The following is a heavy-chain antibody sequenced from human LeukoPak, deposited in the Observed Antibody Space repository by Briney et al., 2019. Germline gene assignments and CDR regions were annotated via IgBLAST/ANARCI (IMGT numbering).Heavy chain of an antibody. CDR1: GGSFSGYY. J-gene: IGHJ5*02. V-gene: IGHV4-34*01. CDR3: ARVRLELVQGFWFDP. CDR2: INHSGST. Sequence: SETLSLTCAVYGGSFSGYYWSWIRQPPGKGLEWIGEINHSGSTNYNPSLKSRVTISVDTSKNQFSLKLSSVTAADTAVYYCARVRLELVQGFWFDPWGQGTLVTVSS. D-gene: IGHD6-13*01.